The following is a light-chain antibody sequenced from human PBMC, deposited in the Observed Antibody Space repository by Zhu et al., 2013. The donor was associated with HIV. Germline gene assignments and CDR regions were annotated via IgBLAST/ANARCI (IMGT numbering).Light chain of an antibody. V-gene: IGKV3-15*01. CDR1: HSVNSN. J-gene: IGKJ2*03. CDR2: GAS. CDR3: HQYNNWPPYS. Sequence: EILMTQSPATLSVSPGERATLSCRASHSVNSNLAWYQQKPGQGPRLLIYGASTRATGIPARFSGSGSGTDFTLTISSLQSEDFAFYYCHQYNNWPPYSFGQGTKVEIK.